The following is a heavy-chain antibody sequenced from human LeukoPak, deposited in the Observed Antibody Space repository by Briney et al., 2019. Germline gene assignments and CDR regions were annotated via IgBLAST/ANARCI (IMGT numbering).Heavy chain of an antibody. CDR3: ARRGRELSKTIFDY. D-gene: IGHD1-26*01. V-gene: IGHV5-51*01. CDR1: GYSFTTYY. J-gene: IGHJ4*02. CDR2: IYPGDSDT. Sequence: GESLKISCKGSGYSFTTYYIGWVRQMPGKGLEWMGIIYPGDSDTRYSPSFQGQVTISADKSINTAYLQWSSLKASDTAMYYCARRGRELSKTIFDYWGQGTLVTVSS.